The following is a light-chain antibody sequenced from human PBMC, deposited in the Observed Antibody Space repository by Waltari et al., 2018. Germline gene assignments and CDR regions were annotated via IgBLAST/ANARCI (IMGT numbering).Light chain of an antibody. Sequence: DIVLTQSPDSLAVCLGEWATINCRSSQSLLDTFKKRRYLAWYQQKPGQAPKLLMHWASTREFGVPDRFSGSGSPTDFTLTISSLQAEDVTVYFCQQYFMSPPTFGQGTRLEI. J-gene: IGKJ5*01. CDR1: QSLLDTFKKRRY. CDR2: WAS. V-gene: IGKV4-1*01. CDR3: QQYFMSPPT.